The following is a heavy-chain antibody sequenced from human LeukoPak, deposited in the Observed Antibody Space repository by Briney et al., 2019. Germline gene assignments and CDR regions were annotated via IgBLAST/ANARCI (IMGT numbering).Heavy chain of an antibody. CDR1: GFTFSGYW. D-gene: IGHD1-26*01. Sequence: PGGSLRLSCAASGFTFSGYWMHWVRQAPGKGLAWVSVIRSDGSITTYADSVKGRFTISGDTAKNTLYLQMNSLRAEDTAVYYCARDGRSGNFDKWGQGTLVSVSS. J-gene: IGHJ4*02. V-gene: IGHV3-74*01. CDR3: ARDGRSGNFDK. CDR2: IRSDGSIT.